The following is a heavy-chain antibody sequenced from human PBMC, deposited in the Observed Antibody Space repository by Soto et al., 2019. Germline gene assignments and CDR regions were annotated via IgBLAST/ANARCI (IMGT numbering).Heavy chain of an antibody. CDR2: ISDDVSTA. Sequence: GGSLRLSCAVSGFTFSAYWMHLVRQVPGKGLTWVSRISDDVSTATYADSVKGRFVISRDNAKNSLYLEMNTLRVDDSGLYYCARGPRVSSTGTGAHWGRGTLVTVSS. D-gene: IGHD1-1*01. V-gene: IGHV3-74*01. J-gene: IGHJ4*02. CDR3: ARGPRVSSTGTGAH. CDR1: GFTFSAYW.